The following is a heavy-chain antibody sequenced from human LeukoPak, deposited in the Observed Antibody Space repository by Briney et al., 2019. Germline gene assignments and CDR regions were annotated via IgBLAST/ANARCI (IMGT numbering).Heavy chain of an antibody. V-gene: IGHV6-1*01. Sequence: SQTLSLTCAISGDSVSSNSAAWNWIRQSPSRALEWLGRTYYRSKWYNDYAVSVKSRITINPDTSKYQFSLHLNSVTPEDTAVYYCARVSCGGDCRGHYYHYYMDVWGKGTTVTISS. CDR1: GDSVSSNSAA. D-gene: IGHD2-21*02. J-gene: IGHJ6*03. CDR3: ARVSCGGDCRGHYYHYYMDV. CDR2: TYYRSKWYN.